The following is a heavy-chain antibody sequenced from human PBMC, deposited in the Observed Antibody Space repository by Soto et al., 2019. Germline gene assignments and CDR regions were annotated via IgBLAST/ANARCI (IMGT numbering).Heavy chain of an antibody. D-gene: IGHD2-8*01. Sequence: EVQVVESGGGLIQPGGSLRLSCAVSGFTVSSNYMSWVRQTPGKGLEWVAAFYSGGSTYYADPVKGRFTISRDNSKNSLYLQMNGLRVEDTAVYYCLSTPVLKTTSPYSDSWGQGTLVTVS. CDR1: GFTVSSNY. V-gene: IGHV3-53*01. CDR3: LSTPVLKTTSPYSDS. CDR2: FYSGGST. J-gene: IGHJ4*02.